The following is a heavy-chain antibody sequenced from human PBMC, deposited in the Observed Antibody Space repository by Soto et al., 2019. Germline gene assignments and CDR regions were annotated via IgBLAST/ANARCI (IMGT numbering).Heavy chain of an antibody. J-gene: IGHJ4*02. Sequence: EVQLVESGGGLVKPGGSLRLSCAASGFTFSNAWMSWVRQAPGKGLEWVGRIKSKTDGGTTDYAAPVKGRFTISRDDSKNTLYLQMNSLKTEDTAVYYCTSNGYGDVYFDYWGQGTLFTVSS. CDR3: TSNGYGDVYFDY. V-gene: IGHV3-15*01. D-gene: IGHD5-12*01. CDR2: IKSKTDGGTT. CDR1: GFTFSNAW.